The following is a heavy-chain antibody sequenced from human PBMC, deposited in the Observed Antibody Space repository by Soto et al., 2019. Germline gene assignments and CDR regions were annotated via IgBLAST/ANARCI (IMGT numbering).Heavy chain of an antibody. Sequence: ESLKISSKGSAYYFTSYWIGGVRQMPGKGLEWMWIFYPGDPDTRYNPTFQGQCTISAARTTSTAYLQWSSLKPSDTTMYYCARQGNGAEGFDYWGQGILIAVSS. CDR2: FYPGDPDT. CDR1: AYYFTSYW. V-gene: IGHV5-51*01. D-gene: IGHD4-17*01. J-gene: IGHJ4*02. CDR3: ARQGNGAEGFDY.